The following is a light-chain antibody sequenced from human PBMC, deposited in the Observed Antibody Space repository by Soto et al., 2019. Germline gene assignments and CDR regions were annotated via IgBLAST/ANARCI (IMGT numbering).Light chain of an antibody. CDR3: SSYTSSSTPRVV. CDR1: SSDVGGYNY. CDR2: EVS. J-gene: IGLJ1*01. Sequence: QSALTQPASVSGSPGQSITISCTGTSSDVGGYNYVSWYQQHPGKAPKLMIYEVSNRPSGVSNRFSGSKSGNTASLTISGLQAEDEADYYCSSYTSSSTPRVVFGTGTKLTVL. V-gene: IGLV2-14*01.